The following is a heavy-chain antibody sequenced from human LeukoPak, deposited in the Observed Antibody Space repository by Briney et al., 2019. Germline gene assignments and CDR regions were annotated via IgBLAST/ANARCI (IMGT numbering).Heavy chain of an antibody. CDR3: AREYCSGGSCYFY. CDR1: GYSISSGYY. CDR2: IYHSGST. D-gene: IGHD2-15*01. Sequence: PSETLSLTCTVSGYSISSGYYWGWIRQPPGKGLEWIGSIYHSGSTYYNPSLKSRVTISVDTSKNQFSLKLSSVTAADTAVYYCAREYCSGGSCYFYWGQGTLVTVSS. J-gene: IGHJ4*02. V-gene: IGHV4-38-2*02.